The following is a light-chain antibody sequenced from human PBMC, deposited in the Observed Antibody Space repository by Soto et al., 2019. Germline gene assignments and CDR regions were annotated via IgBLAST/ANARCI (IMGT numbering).Light chain of an antibody. V-gene: IGKV1-39*01. CDR3: QQKYRIPRT. CDR1: PSISTY. Sequence: DIQLTQSPSSLSASVGDRVNITCRASPSISTYLNWYQHKPGTAPKVLINGASSLQSGVPSRFSGSGSGTDFTLTISSLQPEDSATYFCQQKYRIPRTFGQGTKVDIK. J-gene: IGKJ1*01. CDR2: GAS.